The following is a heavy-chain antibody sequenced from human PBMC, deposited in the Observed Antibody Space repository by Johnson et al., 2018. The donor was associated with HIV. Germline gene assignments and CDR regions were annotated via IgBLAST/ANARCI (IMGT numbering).Heavy chain of an antibody. V-gene: IGHV3-13*01. D-gene: IGHD2-8*02. CDR2: IGTTGDT. J-gene: IGHJ3*02. CDR3: ARGNTVDI. Sequence: VQLVESGGGLVQPVGSLRLSCAASGFSSSRYAMHWIRQATGKGLEWVSGIGTTGDTYYPGSVKGRFTISRDHAKNSLHLQMNSLTAGDTAVYYCARGNTVDIWGQGTMVTVSS. CDR1: GFSSSRYA.